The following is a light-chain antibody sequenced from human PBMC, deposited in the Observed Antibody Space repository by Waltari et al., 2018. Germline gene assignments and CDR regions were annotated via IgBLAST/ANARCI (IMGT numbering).Light chain of an antibody. CDR1: QSVSSSY. CDR2: GAS. Sequence: EIVLTQSPGTLSLSPGERATLSCRAIQSVSSSYLALYQQKPGQAPRLLIFGASNRATGIPDRFSGSGSGTDFTLTISRLEPEDFAMYYCQQYGSSPVTFGPGTKVDIK. V-gene: IGKV3-20*01. J-gene: IGKJ3*01. CDR3: QQYGSSPVT.